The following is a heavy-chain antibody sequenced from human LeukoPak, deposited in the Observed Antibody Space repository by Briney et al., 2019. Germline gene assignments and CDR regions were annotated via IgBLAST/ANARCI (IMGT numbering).Heavy chain of an antibody. Sequence: SETLSLTCAVYGGSFSGYYWSWIRQPPGKGREWIGEINYSGSTNYNPSLMSRVTVSVDTSKNQFSLKLSSVTAADTGVYYCARGRYQYSSSWKLRGYFDYRGQGTLVTVSS. CDR1: GGSFSGYY. CDR2: INYSGST. V-gene: IGHV4-34*01. J-gene: IGHJ4*02. CDR3: ARGRYQYSSSWKLRGYFDY. D-gene: IGHD6-13*01.